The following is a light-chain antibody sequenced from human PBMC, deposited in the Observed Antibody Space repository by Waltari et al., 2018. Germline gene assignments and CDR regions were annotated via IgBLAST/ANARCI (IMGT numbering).Light chain of an antibody. V-gene: IGKV3-20*01. CDR1: QSVNKNY. CDR2: GAS. CDR3: QQYGSSLLT. Sequence: EVVLTQSPGTLSLSPGERATLSCRTSQSVNKNYLAWYQQKPGQAPRLLIYGASSRATGIPDRFSGSGSGTDFTLAISRLEPEDFAVYCCQQYGSSLLTFGGGTKVEIK. J-gene: IGKJ4*01.